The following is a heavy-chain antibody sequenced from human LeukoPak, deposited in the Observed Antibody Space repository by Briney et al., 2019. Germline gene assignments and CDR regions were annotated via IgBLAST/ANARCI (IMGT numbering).Heavy chain of an antibody. J-gene: IGHJ4*02. Sequence: PSETLSLTCSVSGGSISSSYWSWIRQPPGKGLEWIGYIYYSGSTNYNPSLKSRVTISVDTSKNQFSLKLSSVTAADTAVYYCARHSSGWGGYFDYWGQGTLVTVSS. D-gene: IGHD6-19*01. V-gene: IGHV4-59*08. CDR1: GGSISSSY. CDR3: ARHSSGWGGYFDY. CDR2: IYYSGST.